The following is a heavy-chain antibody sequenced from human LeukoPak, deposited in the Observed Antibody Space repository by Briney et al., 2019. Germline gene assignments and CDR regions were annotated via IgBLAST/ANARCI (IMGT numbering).Heavy chain of an antibody. J-gene: IGHJ5*01. CDR1: GYTFPSYG. CDR3: VRDPMAADGNGLNWFGP. V-gene: IGHV1-18*01. D-gene: IGHD6-13*01. CDR2: ISAYNGNT. Sequence: ASVNVSCKASGYTFPSYGLSWVRQAPGQGLEWMGWISAYNGNTNYAQKPQGRVTMTTDTSTSTADMELRSLRSDDTAVYYCVRDPMAADGNGLNWFGPWGQGTLVTVSS.